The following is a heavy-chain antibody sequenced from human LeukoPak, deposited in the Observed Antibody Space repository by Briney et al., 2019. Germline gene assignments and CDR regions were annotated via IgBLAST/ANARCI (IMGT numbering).Heavy chain of an antibody. Sequence: KGGEPLSFSCAVDVRSFSGYYWCWIRQPAGKGLEWIGVINHSGSTNYNESVKSRFTISVDTSKNQFSLKLSSVTAADTAVYYCARGVFLFYYYGMDVWGQGTTVTVSS. CDR3: ARGVFLFYYYGMDV. J-gene: IGHJ6*02. V-gene: IGHV4-34*01. CDR2: INHSGST. CDR1: VRSFSGYY. D-gene: IGHD2-21*01.